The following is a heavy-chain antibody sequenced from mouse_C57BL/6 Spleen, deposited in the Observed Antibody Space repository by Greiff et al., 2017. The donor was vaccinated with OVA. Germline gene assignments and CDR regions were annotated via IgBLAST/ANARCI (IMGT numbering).Heavy chain of an antibody. D-gene: IGHD1-1*01. J-gene: IGHJ2*01. Sequence: QVQLKQSGAELVKPGASVKISCKASGYAFSSYWMNWVKQRPGKGLEWIGQIYPGDGDTNYNGKFKGKATLTADKSSSTAYMQLSSLTSEDSAVYFCASGAYYGSSLDYWGQGTTLTVSS. CDR2: IYPGDGDT. CDR3: ASGAYYGSSLDY. CDR1: GYAFSSYW. V-gene: IGHV1-80*01.